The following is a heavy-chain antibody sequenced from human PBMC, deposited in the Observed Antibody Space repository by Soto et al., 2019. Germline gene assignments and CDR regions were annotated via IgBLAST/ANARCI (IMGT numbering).Heavy chain of an antibody. CDR3: ARGAMAGNEVPGD. V-gene: IGHV3-7*05. CDR2: INLDGSEQ. CDR1: GFTIRSYW. D-gene: IGHD1-1*01. J-gene: IGHJ1*01. Sequence: EGQLVESGAGLVQPGGSLRLSCQVSGFTIRSYWMTWVRRAPGQGLEWVANINLDGSEQYYVDAVKGRFTISRDNANNSLHLDLRVLRANATAVYYCARGAMAGNEVPGDWGQGTLVTVS.